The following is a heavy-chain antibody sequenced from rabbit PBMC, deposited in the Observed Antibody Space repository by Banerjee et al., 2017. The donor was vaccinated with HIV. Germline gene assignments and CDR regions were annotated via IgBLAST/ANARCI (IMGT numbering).Heavy chain of an antibody. J-gene: IGHJ2*01. CDR3: ARDSSRYYRGAFDP. V-gene: IGHV1S47*01. D-gene: IGHD1-1*01. CDR1: GFSFSSGYD. CDR2: IYNGDGST. Sequence: EESGGDLVKPEGSLTLTCTASGFSFSSGYDMCWVRQAPGKGPEWIACIYNGDGSTYYASWVNGRFTISRSTSLNTVTLQMTSLTAADTATYFCARDSSRYYRGAFDPWGQGTLVTVS.